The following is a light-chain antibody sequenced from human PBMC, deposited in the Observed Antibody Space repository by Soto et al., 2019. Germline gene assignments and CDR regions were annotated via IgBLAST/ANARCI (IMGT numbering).Light chain of an antibody. J-gene: IGKJ1*01. V-gene: IGKV3-15*01. CDR1: ESVSSN. Sequence: EIVMTQSPVTLSLSPGERATLSCRAGESVSSNLAWYQQKPGQAPRLLIYGASTTATGVPARFTGSGSGTEFTLTNSSLQFDDSAVYYCQQYNNWWTFGQGTKVEIK. CDR2: GAS. CDR3: QQYNNWWT.